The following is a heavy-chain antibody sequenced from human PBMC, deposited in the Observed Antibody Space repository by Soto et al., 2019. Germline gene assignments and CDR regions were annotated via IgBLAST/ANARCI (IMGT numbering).Heavy chain of an antibody. CDR2: IYPGDSDT. CDR3: ARSSTVTQPPSYYYYGMDV. J-gene: IGHJ6*02. V-gene: IGHV5-51*01. D-gene: IGHD4-17*01. Sequence: GESLKISCKGSGYSFTKYWIGWVRQMPGKSLEWRGIIYPGDSDTRYSPSFQGQVTISADKSISTAYLQWSSLKASDTAMYYCARSSTVTQPPSYYYYGMDVWGQGTTVIVSS. CDR1: GYSFTKYW.